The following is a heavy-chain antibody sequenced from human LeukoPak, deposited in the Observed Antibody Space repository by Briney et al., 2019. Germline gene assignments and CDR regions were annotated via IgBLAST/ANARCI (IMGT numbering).Heavy chain of an antibody. CDR2: IRYDGSHK. J-gene: IGHJ4*02. Sequence: GGSLRLSCAASGFQFSRNGMHWVRQAPGKGLEWVAFIRYDGSHKFYVVSVRGRFTISRDNSKNTLNLQMNSLRIEDTAVYYCARDFDDVNGNYYYIPDYWGQGMLVTVSS. CDR1: GFQFSRNG. CDR3: ARDFDDVNGNYYYIPDY. V-gene: IGHV3-30*02. D-gene: IGHD3-10*01.